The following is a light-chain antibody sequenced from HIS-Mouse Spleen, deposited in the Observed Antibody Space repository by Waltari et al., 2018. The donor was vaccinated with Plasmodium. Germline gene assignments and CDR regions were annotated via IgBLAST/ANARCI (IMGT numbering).Light chain of an antibody. CDR2: EVS. CDR1: SSDVGGYNS. Sequence: QSALTQPPSASGSPGQSVTISCTGTSSDVGGYNSVSWYQQHPGKAPKLSIYEVSERPSGVPDRFSGSKSGNTASLTVSGLQAEDEADYYCSSYAGSNNFVFGTGTKVTVL. J-gene: IGLJ1*01. CDR3: SSYAGSNNFV. V-gene: IGLV2-8*01.